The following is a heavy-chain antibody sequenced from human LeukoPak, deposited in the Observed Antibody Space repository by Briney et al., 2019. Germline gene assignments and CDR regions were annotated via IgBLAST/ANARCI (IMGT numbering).Heavy chain of an antibody. D-gene: IGHD2-15*01. J-gene: IGHJ1*01. CDR3: AGRGHRYSRD. V-gene: IGHV4-4*09. CDR1: GDSVSSGY. Sequence: PSETLSLTCTVSGDSVSSGYWTWIRQSPGKGLEWIGYISDSGVTDYNPPLKSRLTISVDSTNNKFSLNLHSVTAADTAVYYCAGRGHRYSRDWGQGILVTVSS. CDR2: ISDSGVT.